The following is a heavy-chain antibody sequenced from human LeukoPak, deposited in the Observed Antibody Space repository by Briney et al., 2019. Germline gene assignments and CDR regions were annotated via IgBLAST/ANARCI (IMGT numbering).Heavy chain of an antibody. V-gene: IGHV3-23*01. D-gene: IGHD6-6*01. J-gene: IGHJ4*02. CDR2: IIGAGGST. CDR1: GFTFSDYA. CDR3: AKSGTIAARRGFDY. Sequence: GGSLRLSCAASGFTFSDYAMSWVRQAPGKGLEWVSAIIGAGGSTYYPDSVKGRFTISRDNSKSTLYLQMNSPRAEDTALYYCAKSGTIAARRGFDYWGQGTLVTVSS.